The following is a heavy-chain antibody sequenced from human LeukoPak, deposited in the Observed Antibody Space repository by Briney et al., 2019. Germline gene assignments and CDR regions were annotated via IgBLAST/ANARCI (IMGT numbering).Heavy chain of an antibody. D-gene: IGHD7-27*01. CDR3: AKPNINWGSPFDY. CDR1: GFTFSSYA. Sequence: GGSLRLSXAASGFTFSSYAMSWVRQAPGKGMEWVSAISGSGASTYYADSVKGRFTISRDNSKNTLYLQTNSLRAEDTAVYYCAKPNINWGSPFDYWGQGTLATVSS. CDR2: ISGSGAST. V-gene: IGHV3-23*01. J-gene: IGHJ4*02.